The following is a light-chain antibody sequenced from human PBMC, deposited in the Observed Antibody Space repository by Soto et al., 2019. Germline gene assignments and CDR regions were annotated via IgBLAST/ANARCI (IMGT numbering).Light chain of an antibody. CDR1: QGISSW. CDR3: QQADSFPLT. V-gene: IGKV1-12*01. Sequence: DIQMTQSPSSVSASVGDRVTITCRASQGISSWLVWYQQKPGKAPKRLMYAASSLESGVPSRFSGSGSGTVFTLTITSLQPEDFATYYCQQADSFPLTFGGGTKVEIK. J-gene: IGKJ4*01. CDR2: AAS.